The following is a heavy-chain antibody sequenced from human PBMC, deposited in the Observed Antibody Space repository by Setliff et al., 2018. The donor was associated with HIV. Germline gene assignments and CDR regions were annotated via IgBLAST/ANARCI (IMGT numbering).Heavy chain of an antibody. CDR3: ARARLLGGFLS. V-gene: IGHV4-61*02. CDR2: IYTSGST. D-gene: IGHD7-27*01. CDR1: GGSISSGSYY. J-gene: IGHJ5*02. Sequence: LSLTCTVSGGSISSGSYYWSWIRQPAGKGLEWIGRIYTSGSTNYNPALKNRVAISVDTSRNRVSLKMTSVTAADTAVYYCARARLLGGFLSWGRGALVTVSS.